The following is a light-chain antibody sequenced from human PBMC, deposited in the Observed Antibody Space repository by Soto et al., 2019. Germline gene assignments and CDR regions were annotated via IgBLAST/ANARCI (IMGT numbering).Light chain of an antibody. V-gene: IGKV3-20*01. CDR3: HHYGSSPPFT. CDR2: GAS. CDR1: QTVSSSY. Sequence: EVVLTQSPGTLSLSPGERATLSCRASQTVSSSYLAWYQQKPGQAPRLLIYGASSRATGIPDRFSCSGSGTDFTLTISRLEPEDFAVFYCHHYGSSPPFTFGQGTKLEI. J-gene: IGKJ2*01.